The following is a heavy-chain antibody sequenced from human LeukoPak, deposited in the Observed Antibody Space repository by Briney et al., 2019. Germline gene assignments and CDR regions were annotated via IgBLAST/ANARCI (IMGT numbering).Heavy chain of an antibody. CDR2: INPDGRDT. CDR3: TSWGDTTAEYFQR. CDR1: GFTFNRCW. V-gene: IGHV3-7*01. J-gene: IGHJ1*01. D-gene: IGHD2-21*02. Sequence: GGSLRLSCVVSGFTFNRCWMNWVRQAPGKGLEWVAHINPDGRDTYYVDTVKGRFTISRGNAQNSMYLQMNSLRVEDTAVYYCTSWGDTTAEYFQRWGQGTLVTVSS.